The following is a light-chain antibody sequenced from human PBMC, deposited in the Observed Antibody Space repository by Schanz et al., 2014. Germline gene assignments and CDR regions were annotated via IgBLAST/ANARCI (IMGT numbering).Light chain of an antibody. CDR3: MQALETPRT. CDR2: LGS. CDR1: QSLLHSNGYNY. V-gene: IGKV2-28*01. Sequence: DIVLTQSPLSLPVTPGEPASISCRSSQSLLHSNGYNYLDWYLQKPGQSPQLLIYLGSNRASGVPDRFSGSGSGTDFTLKISRVEADDFGIYYCMQALETPRTFGPGTKVELK. J-gene: IGKJ1*01.